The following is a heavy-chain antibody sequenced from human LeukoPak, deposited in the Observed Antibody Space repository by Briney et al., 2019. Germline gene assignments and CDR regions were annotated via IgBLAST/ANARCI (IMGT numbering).Heavy chain of an antibody. J-gene: IGHJ4*02. CDR2: INPSSGGT. CDR3: ARDSGSGWYGVFDY. D-gene: IGHD6-19*01. CDR1: GYTFTGYY. V-gene: IGHV1-2*02. Sequence: ASVKVSCKASGYTFTGYYMHWVRQAPGQGLEWMGWINPSSGGTNYAQKFQGRVTLTRDTSIGTAYMELSGLRSDDTAVYYCARDSGSGWYGVFDYWGQGTLVTVSS.